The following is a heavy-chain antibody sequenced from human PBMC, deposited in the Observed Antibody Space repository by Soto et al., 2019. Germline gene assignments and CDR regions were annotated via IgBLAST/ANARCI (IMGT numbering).Heavy chain of an antibody. D-gene: IGHD3-22*01. CDR1: GFTFSSYA. V-gene: IGHV3-23*01. CDR2: ISGSGGST. CDR3: AKDRDSSVYSYLFDY. Sequence: PGGSLRLSCAASGFTFSSYAMSWVRQAPGKGLEWVSAISGSGGSTYYADSVKGRFTISRDNSKNTLYLQMNSLRAEDTAVYYCAKDRDSSVYSYLFDYGGQGTLVTVSS. J-gene: IGHJ4*02.